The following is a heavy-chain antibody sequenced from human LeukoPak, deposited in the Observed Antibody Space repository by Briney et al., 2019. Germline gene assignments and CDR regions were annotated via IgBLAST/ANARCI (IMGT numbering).Heavy chain of an antibody. J-gene: IGHJ4*02. CDR2: ISYDGSNT. D-gene: IGHD3-10*01. CDR1: GFNFSSYA. Sequence: GGSLRLSCAASGFNFSSYAIHWVRQAPGKGLEGVAVISYDGSNTYYADSVKGRFTISRDNSKSTLYLRLNSLKAEDTAVYFCARGRPYGSGSYYKGYFDYWGQGTLVAVSS. CDR3: ARGRPYGSGSYYKGYFDY. V-gene: IGHV3-30-3*01.